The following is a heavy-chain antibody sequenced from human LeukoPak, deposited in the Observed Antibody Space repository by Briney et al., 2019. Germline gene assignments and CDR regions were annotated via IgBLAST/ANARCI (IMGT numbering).Heavy chain of an antibody. V-gene: IGHV4-59*07. D-gene: IGHD3-22*01. J-gene: IGHJ4*02. Sequence: SDTLSLTCTVSGGSISSYYWSWIREPPGKGLEWFGYIYYGGSTDYNPSLKSRVTISKDTSKTQFSLRLSSVTAADTAVYYCARARLDSSGRFDYWGQGTLVTVSS. CDR3: ARARLDSSGRFDY. CDR2: IYYGGST. CDR1: GGSISSYY.